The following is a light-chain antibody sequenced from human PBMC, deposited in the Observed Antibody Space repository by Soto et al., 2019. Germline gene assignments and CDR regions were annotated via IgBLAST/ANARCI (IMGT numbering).Light chain of an antibody. CDR1: KLGDKF. Sequence: SYELTQPPSVSVSPGQTASITCSGDKLGDKFACWYQQKPGQSPMLDIYEDDKRPSGIPERFSGSNSGNTATLTISGTQARDEADYYCQAWDSSLRVFGGGTKLTVL. J-gene: IGLJ3*02. CDR3: QAWDSSLRV. V-gene: IGLV3-1*01. CDR2: EDD.